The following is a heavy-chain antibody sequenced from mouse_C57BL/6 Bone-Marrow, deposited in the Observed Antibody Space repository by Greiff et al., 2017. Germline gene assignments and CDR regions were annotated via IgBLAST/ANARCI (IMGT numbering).Heavy chain of an antibody. CDR2: ISDGGSYT. CDR1: GFTFSSYA. CDR3: AREGYGSSGGYFDV. D-gene: IGHD1-1*01. V-gene: IGHV5-4*01. Sequence: EVMLVESGGGLVKPGGSLKLSCAASGFTFSSYAMSWVRQTPEKRLEWVAPISDGGSYTYYPDNVKGRFTISRDNAKNNLYLQMSHLKSEDTAMYYCAREGYGSSGGYFDVWGTGTTVTVSS. J-gene: IGHJ1*03.